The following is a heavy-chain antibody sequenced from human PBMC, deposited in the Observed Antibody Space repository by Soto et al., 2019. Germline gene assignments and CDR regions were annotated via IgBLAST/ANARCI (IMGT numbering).Heavy chain of an antibody. D-gene: IGHD3-9*01. CDR3: IKVLTRGVGVPRFYFDS. CDR2: INADGGST. CDR1: GFTFSNDW. Sequence: GSLRLSFAAAGFTFSNDWMHWVRQAPGKGLEWVSRINADGGSTHYADSVRGRFTISRDNAKNTLFLQLNSLRVEDTAIYYCIKVLTRGVGVPRFYFDSWGQGTLVTVSS. V-gene: IGHV3-74*01. J-gene: IGHJ4*02.